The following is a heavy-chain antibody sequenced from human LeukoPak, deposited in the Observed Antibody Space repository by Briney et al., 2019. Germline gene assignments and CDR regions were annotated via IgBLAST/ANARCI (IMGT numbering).Heavy chain of an antibody. J-gene: IGHJ3*02. Sequence: SETLSLTCTVSGDSISGYYWSWIRQPAGKGLDWIGRIYTSGSTNYNPSLKSRVTMSVDTSKNQFSLKLSSVTAADTAVYYCARWGVAAAFDIWGQGTMVTVSS. CDR3: ARWGVAAAFDI. CDR1: GDSISGYY. V-gene: IGHV4-4*07. D-gene: IGHD6-19*01. CDR2: IYTSGST.